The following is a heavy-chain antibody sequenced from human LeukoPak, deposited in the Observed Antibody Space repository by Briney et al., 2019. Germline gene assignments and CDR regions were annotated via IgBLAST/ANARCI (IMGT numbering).Heavy chain of an antibody. CDR1: GFTFSSSA. CDR3: AKDRFWSGYFDY. V-gene: IGHV3-23*01. D-gene: IGHD3-3*01. J-gene: IGHJ4*02. Sequence: PGGSLRLSCAASGFTFSSSAMSWVRQAPGKGLEWVSAISDNGGYTYYADSVQGRFTISRDNSKSTLCLQMNSLRAEDTAVYYCAKDRFWSGYFDYWGQGTLVTVSS. CDR2: ISDNGGYT.